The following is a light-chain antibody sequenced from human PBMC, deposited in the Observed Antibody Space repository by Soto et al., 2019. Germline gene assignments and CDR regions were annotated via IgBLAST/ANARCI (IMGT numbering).Light chain of an antibody. V-gene: IGLV1-40*01. J-gene: IGLJ3*02. CDR3: QSYDSSLSAL. CDR2: GNS. CDR1: SSNIGAGYD. Sequence: QSVLKQPPSVSGAPGQRVTISCTGSSSNIGAGYDVHWYQQLPGTAPKLLIYGNSNRPSGVPDRFSGSKSGTSASLAITGRRAEDEADYYCQSYDSSLSALFGGGTKLTVL.